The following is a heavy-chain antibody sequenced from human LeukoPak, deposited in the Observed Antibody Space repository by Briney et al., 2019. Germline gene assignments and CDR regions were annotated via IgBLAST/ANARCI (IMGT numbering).Heavy chain of an antibody. D-gene: IGHD6-13*01. CDR1: GGSISSSNW. V-gene: IGHV4-4*02. J-gene: IGHJ5*02. Sequence: SGTLSLTCAVSGGSISSSNWWSWVRQPPGEGLEWIGEIYHSGSTNYNPSLKSRVTISVDKSKNQFSLKLSSVTAADTAVYYCARLFIAAAIWFDPWGQGTLVTVSS. CDR2: IYHSGST. CDR3: ARLFIAAAIWFDP.